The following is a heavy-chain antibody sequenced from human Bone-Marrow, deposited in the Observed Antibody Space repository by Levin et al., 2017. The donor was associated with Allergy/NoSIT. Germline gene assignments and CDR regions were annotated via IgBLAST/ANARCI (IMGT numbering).Heavy chain of an antibody. Sequence: SETLSLTCTVSGDSISSDNWWAWVRQSPGKGLEWIGKVYHTGSADYNPPLKTRVTISVGESKSQFTLKLTSLTAAHTAVYYCARENYDMWSGCMDVWGQGTPVTVS. CDR3: ARENYDMWSGCMDV. J-gene: IGHJ6*02. CDR2: VYHTGSA. V-gene: IGHV4/OR15-8*01. D-gene: IGHD3-3*01. CDR1: GDSISSDNW.